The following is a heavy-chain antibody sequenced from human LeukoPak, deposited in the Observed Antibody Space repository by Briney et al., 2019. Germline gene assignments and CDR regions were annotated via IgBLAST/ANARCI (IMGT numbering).Heavy chain of an antibody. D-gene: IGHD1-1*01. J-gene: IGHJ4*02. V-gene: IGHV3-21*06. Sequence: SGGSLRLSCAASGFTFSAYSMNWIRQAPGKGLEWVSSISSSSSEVYYADSVRGRFTISRDAAENSLYLQVNNLRAEDTAVYYCARGGANNWEYYFDYWGRGTLVTVSS. CDR2: ISSSSSEV. CDR1: GFTFSAYS. CDR3: ARGGANNWEYYFDY.